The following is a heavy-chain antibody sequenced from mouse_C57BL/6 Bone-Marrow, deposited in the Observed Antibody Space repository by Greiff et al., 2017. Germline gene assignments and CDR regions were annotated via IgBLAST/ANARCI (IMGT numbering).Heavy chain of an antibody. Sequence: EVQLVESEGGLVQPGSSMKLSCTASGFTFSDYYMAWVRQVPEKGLEWVANINYDGSSTYYLDSLKSRFIISRDNAKNILYLQMSSLKSEGTATYYCARDRYYAMDYWGQGTSVTVSS. CDR1: GFTFSDYY. J-gene: IGHJ4*01. CDR3: ARDRYYAMDY. V-gene: IGHV5-16*01. CDR2: INYDGSST.